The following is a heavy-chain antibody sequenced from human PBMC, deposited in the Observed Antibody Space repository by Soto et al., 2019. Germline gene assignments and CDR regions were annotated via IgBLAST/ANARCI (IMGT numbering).Heavy chain of an antibody. CDR2: ITDTGGDA. D-gene: IGHD3-10*01. Sequence: GGSLRLSCVASGLTFGSRAMSWVRQAPGEGLQWVSTITDTGGDAKYADSVRGRFVISRDNSKKTLYLQMTSLTAEGSAMYFCARGSTDSYSGSRIFDFWGRGTLVTVSS. J-gene: IGHJ4*02. V-gene: IGHV3-23*01. CDR3: ARGSTDSYSGSRIFDF. CDR1: GLTFGSRA.